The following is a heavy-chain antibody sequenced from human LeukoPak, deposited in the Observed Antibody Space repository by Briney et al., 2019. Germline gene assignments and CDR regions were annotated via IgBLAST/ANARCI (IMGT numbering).Heavy chain of an antibody. J-gene: IGHJ3*02. CDR3: ARDGPPMVRGVITAFDI. D-gene: IGHD3-10*01. CDR1: GYTFTSYG. CDR2: ISAYNGNT. V-gene: IGHV1-18*04. Sequence: ASVKVSCKASGYTFTSYGISWLRQAPGQGLEWMGWISAYNGNTNYAQKLQGRVTMTTDTSTSTAYMELRSLRSDDTAVYYCARDGPPMVRGVITAFDIWGQGTMVTVSS.